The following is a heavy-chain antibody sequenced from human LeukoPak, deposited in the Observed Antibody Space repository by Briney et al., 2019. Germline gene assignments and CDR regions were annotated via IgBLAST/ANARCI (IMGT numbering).Heavy chain of an antibody. CDR3: AKVRDTRDWYKDAFDI. CDR2: ITGTGGST. V-gene: IGHV3-23*01. CDR1: GFTFTSYA. D-gene: IGHD6-19*01. Sequence: GGSLRLSCAASGFTFTSYAMSWARQAPGKGLEWVSAITGTGGSTYYAASVKGRFTVSRDNSKNTLYLQMSSLRAEDTAMYYCAKVRDTRDWYKDAFDIWGQGTRVTVSS. J-gene: IGHJ3*02.